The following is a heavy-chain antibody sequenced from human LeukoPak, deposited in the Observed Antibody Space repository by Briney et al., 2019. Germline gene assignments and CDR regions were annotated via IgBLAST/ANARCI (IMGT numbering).Heavy chain of an antibody. CDR2: INESGSA. V-gene: IGHV4-34*01. CDR3: ARGPYRTNV. Sequence: SETLSLTCAVAGGSFSDYYCSWFRLPPGKGLECIVEINESGSANYNPSLKSRVAISIDTSKSQSSLKLTSVTAADTAVYYCARGPYRTNVWGQGTTVTVSS. CDR1: GGSFSDYY. J-gene: IGHJ6*02.